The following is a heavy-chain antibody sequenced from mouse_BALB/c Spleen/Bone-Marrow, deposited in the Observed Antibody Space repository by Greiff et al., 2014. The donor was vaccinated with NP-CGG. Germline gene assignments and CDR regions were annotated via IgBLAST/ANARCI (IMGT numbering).Heavy chain of an antibody. V-gene: IGHV1S81*02. Sequence: QVQLQQSGAELAKPGASVKLSCKASGYTFTSYYLYWVKQRPGQGLEWIGEINPSNGGTNFNERVKSKASLTVDKSSSTAYMQLNSLTSADSAVYYCTKQNLLSDYYTMDYWGQGTTVTIST. CDR1: GYTFTSYY. CDR3: TKQNLLSDYYTMDY. CDR2: INPSNGGT. J-gene: IGHJ4*01.